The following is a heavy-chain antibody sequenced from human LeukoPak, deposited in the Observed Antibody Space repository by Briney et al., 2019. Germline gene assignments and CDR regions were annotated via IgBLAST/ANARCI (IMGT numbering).Heavy chain of an antibody. CDR2: IIPIFGTA. CDR3: ARDLYSRRMDYYGSGSYLAN. J-gene: IGHJ4*02. Sequence: SVKVSCKASGGTFSSYAISWVRQAPGQGLEWMGGIIPIFGTANYAQKFQGRVTVTADKSTSTAYMELSSLRSDDTAVYHCARDLYSRRMDYYGSGSYLANWGQGTLVTVSS. CDR1: GGTFSSYA. V-gene: IGHV1-69*06. D-gene: IGHD3-10*01.